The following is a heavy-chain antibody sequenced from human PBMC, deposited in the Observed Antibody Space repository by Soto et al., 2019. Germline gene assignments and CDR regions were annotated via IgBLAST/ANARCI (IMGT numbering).Heavy chain of an antibody. Sequence: EVQLLESGGGLVQPGGSLRLSCAASGFTFSSQTMSWVRQAPGKGLEWVSVISSSGSTSYTDSVEGRFTIPKDSSKNTLDLQLNSLRVEDTAVYYCAKGARDVDSWGQGTLVTVSS. V-gene: IGHV3-23*01. D-gene: IGHD5-12*01. CDR1: GFTFSSQT. CDR3: AKGARDVDS. CDR2: ISSSGST. J-gene: IGHJ4*02.